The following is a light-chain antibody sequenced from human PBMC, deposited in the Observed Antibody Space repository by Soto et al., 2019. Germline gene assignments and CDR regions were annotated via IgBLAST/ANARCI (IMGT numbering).Light chain of an antibody. CDR2: DTS. Sequence: EIVMTQSPATLSVSPGERATLSCRASQSVTSGLAWYQQKPGQAPRLLIFDTSSRATGIPARFSGSGSGTEFTLTISSLQSEDFAVYYCQLYDTCPFTFGQGTKLEIK. V-gene: IGKV3-15*01. CDR3: QLYDTCPFT. J-gene: IGKJ2*01. CDR1: QSVTSG.